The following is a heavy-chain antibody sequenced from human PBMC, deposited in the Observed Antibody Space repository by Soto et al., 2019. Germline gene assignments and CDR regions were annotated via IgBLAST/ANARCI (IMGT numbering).Heavy chain of an antibody. V-gene: IGHV3-30*18. CDR2: ISYDGSNK. D-gene: IGHD6-13*01. Sequence: GGSLRLSCAASGFTFSSYGMHWVRQAPGKGLEWVAVISYDGSNKYYADSVKGRFTISRDNSKNTLYLQMNSLRAEDTAAYYCAKDGYSSSWYVKDPYGMDVWGQGTTVTVSS. CDR3: AKDGYSSSWYVKDPYGMDV. CDR1: GFTFSSYG. J-gene: IGHJ6*02.